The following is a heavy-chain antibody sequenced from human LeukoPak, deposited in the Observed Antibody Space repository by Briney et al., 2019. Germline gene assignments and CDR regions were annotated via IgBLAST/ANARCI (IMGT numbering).Heavy chain of an antibody. D-gene: IGHD6-19*01. V-gene: IGHV3-33*01. CDR3: ARAAYKGYSSGWYEGSFDY. J-gene: IGHJ4*02. CDR1: GFTFSSYG. Sequence: GSLRLSCAASGFTFSSYGMHWVRQAPGKGLEWVAVIWYDGSNKYYADSVKGRFTISRDNSKNTLYLQMNSLRAEDTAVYYCARAAYKGYSSGWYEGSFDYWGQGTLVTVSS. CDR2: IWYDGSNK.